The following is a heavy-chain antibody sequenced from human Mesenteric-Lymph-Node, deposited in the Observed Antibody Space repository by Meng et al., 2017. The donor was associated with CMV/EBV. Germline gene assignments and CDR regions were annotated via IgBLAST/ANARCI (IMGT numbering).Heavy chain of an antibody. J-gene: IGHJ4*02. CDR3: ASTAGLDY. CDR2: MKQEGDDK. Sequence: GESLKISCAASGFIFRNYWMSWVRQTPGKGLEWVANMKQEGDDKYYVDSVKGRFTISRDNAKNSLYLQMNSLRAEDTAVYYCASTAGLDYWGQGTLVTVSS. CDR1: GFIFRNYW. V-gene: IGHV3-7*01.